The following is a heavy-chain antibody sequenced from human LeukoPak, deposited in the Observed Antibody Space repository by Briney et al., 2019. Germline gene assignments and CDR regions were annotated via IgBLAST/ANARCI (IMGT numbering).Heavy chain of an antibody. CDR3: ALGVVVISGYYFDY. D-gene: IGHD3-22*01. Sequence: GGSLRLSWAAAGFTITSYEMNLVHPAPGKGLWCVSYISSSGSTIYYADSVKGRFTISRDNAKNSLYLQMNSLRAEDTAVYYCALGVVVISGYYFDYWGQGTLVTVSS. J-gene: IGHJ4*02. V-gene: IGHV3-48*03. CDR2: ISSSGSTI. CDR1: GFTITSYE.